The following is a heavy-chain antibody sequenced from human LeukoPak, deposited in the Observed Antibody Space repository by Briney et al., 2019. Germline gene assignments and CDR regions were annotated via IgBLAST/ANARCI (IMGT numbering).Heavy chain of an antibody. J-gene: IGHJ4*02. V-gene: IGHV4-59*01. CDR2: IHYSGST. Sequence: SETLSLTCTVSGVSISTDYWTWVRQSPGKGLEWIGYIHYSGSTSYNPSLKSRVTISVDTSKNQFSLKLTSVTSADTAVYYCARDAGATAYWGQGALVTVSP. D-gene: IGHD4/OR15-4a*01. CDR1: GVSISTDY. CDR3: ARDAGATAY.